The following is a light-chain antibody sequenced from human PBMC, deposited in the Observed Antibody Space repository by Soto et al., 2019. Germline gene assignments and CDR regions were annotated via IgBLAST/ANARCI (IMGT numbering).Light chain of an antibody. V-gene: IGKV3-20*01. Sequence: EIVLTQSPGTLSLSPGERATLSCRASQSVSSSYLAWYQQKPGQAPRLLIYGASSRATGIPDRFSGSGSGTDFTLTISRVEPEAFAVYYCQQYASSPVTFGPGTKVDIK. CDR1: QSVSSSY. CDR2: GAS. CDR3: QQYASSPVT. J-gene: IGKJ3*01.